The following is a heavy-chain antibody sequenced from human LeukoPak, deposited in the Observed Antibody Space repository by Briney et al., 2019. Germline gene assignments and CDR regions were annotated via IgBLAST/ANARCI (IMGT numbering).Heavy chain of an antibody. CDR1: GFTFSSHW. CDR2: IKEDGSVK. D-gene: IGHD3-9*01. CDR3: ASNNDWSFDY. Sequence: PGGSLRLSCAGSGFTFSSHWMSWLRQAPGKGLEWVANIKEDGSVKNYGDSVKGRFTVSRDNAKNSLYLQMNSLRVEDTAVYYCASNNDWSFDYGGQGTLVTVS. V-gene: IGHV3-7*05. J-gene: IGHJ4*02.